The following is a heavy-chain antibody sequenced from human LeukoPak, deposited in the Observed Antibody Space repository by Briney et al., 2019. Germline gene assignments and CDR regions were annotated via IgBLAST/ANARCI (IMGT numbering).Heavy chain of an antibody. CDR3: ASRGPPSAYCSSSSCYHFAY. Sequence: GGSLRPSCAASGFTFRSYSMNWVRQAPGKGLEWVSYISDSGTTIYYADSVKGRFTISRDNAKNSLYLQMNSLRADDTAVYYCASRGPPSAYCSSSSCYHFAYWGQGTLVTVSS. CDR2: ISDSGTTI. D-gene: IGHD2-2*01. V-gene: IGHV3-48*04. J-gene: IGHJ4*02. CDR1: GFTFRSYS.